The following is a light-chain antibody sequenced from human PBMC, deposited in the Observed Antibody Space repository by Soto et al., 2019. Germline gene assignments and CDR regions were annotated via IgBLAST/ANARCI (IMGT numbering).Light chain of an antibody. CDR3: QQYDSSPLT. J-gene: IGKJ4*01. CDR2: GAS. CDR1: QSVGSNY. Sequence: EIVLTQSPGTLSLSPGERATLSCRASQSVGSNYLAWYQQKPGQAPRLLIYGASSRATGIPDRFSGSGSGTDFTLTISRLEPEEFAVYYCQQYDSSPLTFGGGTKVEIK. V-gene: IGKV3-20*01.